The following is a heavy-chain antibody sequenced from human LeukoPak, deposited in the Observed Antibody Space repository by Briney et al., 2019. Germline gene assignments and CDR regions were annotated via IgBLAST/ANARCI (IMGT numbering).Heavy chain of an antibody. D-gene: IGHD1-14*01. CDR1: GYRFTGYN. CDR3: ARDQYNVIDS. Sequence: GASVTVTCKASGYRFTGYNIDWVRQAPGQRPEWMGRINAENGDTKYSQKFQGRVTITRATFASTSYMELSSLRSEDTAVYYCARDQYNVIDSWGQGTLVTVSS. V-gene: IGHV1-3*01. J-gene: IGHJ4*02. CDR2: INAENGDT.